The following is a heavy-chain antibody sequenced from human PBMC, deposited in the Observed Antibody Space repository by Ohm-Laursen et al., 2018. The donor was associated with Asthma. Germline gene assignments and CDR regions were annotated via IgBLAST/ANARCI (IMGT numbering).Heavy chain of an antibody. CDR2: IYIRNT. D-gene: IGHD1-26*01. J-gene: IGHJ4*02. CDR3: VRDIVDRFDF. V-gene: IGHV1-3*01. Sequence: ASVKVSCKASGYTFTSYAMHWVRQAPGQRPEWMGWIYIRNTNYAPKFRDRITLSTDTSTNTAYMDLRSLRSDDTAVYYCVRDIVDRFDFWGQGSLIIVSS. CDR1: GYTFTSYA.